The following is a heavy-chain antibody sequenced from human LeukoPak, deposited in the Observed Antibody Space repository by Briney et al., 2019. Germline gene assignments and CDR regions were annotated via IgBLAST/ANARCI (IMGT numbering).Heavy chain of an antibody. J-gene: IGHJ4*02. CDR1: GFTFSSSA. CDR3: ARGAYYYED. CDR2: VSGGGEST. Sequence: HTGGSLRLSCAASGFTFSSSAMSWVRQAPGKGLEWVSLVSGGGESTYYAASVKGRFIVSRDNAKNSLYLQMNSLRAEDTAVYYCARGAYYYEDWGQGTLVTVSS. V-gene: IGHV3-23*01. D-gene: IGHD3-22*01.